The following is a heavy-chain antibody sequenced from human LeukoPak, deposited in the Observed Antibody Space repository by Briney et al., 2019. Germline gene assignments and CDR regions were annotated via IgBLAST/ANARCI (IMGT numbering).Heavy chain of an antibody. D-gene: IGHD3-10*01. CDR2: IYYSGST. V-gene: IGHV4-59*01. CDR3: AGVRVPIICGFDC. Sequence: SGTLSLTCADSGGSISSYNWSWIRQPPGKGREWVGYIYYSGSTNYNPPPMRRATTPSPETKNKFPLNLSSVPAADTAGYYCAGVRVPIICGFDCWGQGTLVTVSS. J-gene: IGHJ4*02. CDR1: GGSISSYN.